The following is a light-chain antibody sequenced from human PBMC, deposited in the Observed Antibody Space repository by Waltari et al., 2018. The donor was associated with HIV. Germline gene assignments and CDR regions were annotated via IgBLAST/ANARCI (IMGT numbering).Light chain of an antibody. CDR3: SSYSGRANLYV. CDR1: RTDIGGYNI. CDR2: AVN. V-gene: IGLV2-14*03. J-gene: IGLJ1*01. Sequence: QSVLTQPASVSGSPGQSITISCTGTRTDIGGYNIVSWYQHSPGKAPKLLIYAVNNRPSGVSDRFSASKSGNTASLTISGLRTEDEADYFCSSYSGRANLYVFGAGTSVFVL.